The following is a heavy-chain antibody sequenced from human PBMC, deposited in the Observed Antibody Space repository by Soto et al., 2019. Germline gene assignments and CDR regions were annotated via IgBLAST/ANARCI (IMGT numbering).Heavy chain of an antibody. D-gene: IGHD2-21*02. J-gene: IGHJ6*02. Sequence: ASVKVSCKASGYTFTSYGISWVRQAPGQGLEWMGWISAYNGNTNYAQKLQGRVTMITDTSTSTAYMELRSLRSDDTAVYYCAVPELTSPAYCGGDCSSLGGYYGMDVWGQGTTVTVSS. V-gene: IGHV1-18*04. CDR2: ISAYNGNT. CDR3: AVPELTSPAYCGGDCSSLGGYYGMDV. CDR1: GYTFTSYG.